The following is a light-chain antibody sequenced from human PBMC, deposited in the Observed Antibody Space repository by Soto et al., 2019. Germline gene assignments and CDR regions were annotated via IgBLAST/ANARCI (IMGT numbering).Light chain of an antibody. J-gene: IGKJ1*01. CDR3: LQDYDYPRT. CDR2: GTS. CDR1: QGIRDD. Sequence: AIQMTQSPSSLSASVGDRVTITCRASQGIRDDVGWYQQRPGEAPRLLIYGTSNLQGGVPSRFSGSGSGTDFTLTISSLQPEDFATYYCLQDYDYPRTFGQGTKVEIK. V-gene: IGKV1-6*01.